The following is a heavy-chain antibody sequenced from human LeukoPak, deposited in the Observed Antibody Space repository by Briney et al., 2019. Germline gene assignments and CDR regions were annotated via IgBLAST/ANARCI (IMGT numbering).Heavy chain of an antibody. CDR2: IYYSGST. V-gene: IGHV4-59*08. D-gene: IGHD2-2*01. J-gene: IGHJ4*02. Sequence: SETLSLTCTVSGGSISSYYWSWIRQPPGKGLEWIGYIYYSGSTYYNPSLKSRVTISVDTSKNQFSLKLSSVTAADTAVYYCARAQGYDQLLFSWGQGTLVTVSS. CDR1: GGSISSYY. CDR3: ARAQGYDQLLFS.